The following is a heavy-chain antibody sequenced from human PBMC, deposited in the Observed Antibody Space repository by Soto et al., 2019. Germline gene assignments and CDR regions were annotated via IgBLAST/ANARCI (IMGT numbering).Heavy chain of an antibody. CDR3: AGDKARLRLGGNYYYETEV. D-gene: IGHD5-12*01. Sequence: QVQLVQSGAEVKKPGSSVKVSCKASGGTFNNYAFSWVRQAPGQGLEWMGGIIPIFRTPDYAQKFQGRVTITPDGSTTAAYMELTGLRSEDTAVYYCAGDKARLRLGGNYYYETEVWGQGTTVTVSS. V-gene: IGHV1-69*05. CDR2: IIPIFRTP. CDR1: GGTFNNYA. J-gene: IGHJ6*02.